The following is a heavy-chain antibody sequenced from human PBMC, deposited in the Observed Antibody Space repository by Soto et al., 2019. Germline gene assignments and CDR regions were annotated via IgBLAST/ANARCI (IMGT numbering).Heavy chain of an antibody. V-gene: IGHV1-69*13. CDR2: IIPIFGTA. CDR3: ARVPSIAVPGGFDP. CDR1: GCTFSSYA. Sequence: SVKVSCKASGCTFSSYAISWVRQAPGQGLEWMGGIIPIFGTANYAQKFQGRVTITADESTSTAYMELSSLRSEDTAVYYCARVPSIAVPGGFDPWGQGTLVTVSS. D-gene: IGHD6-6*01. J-gene: IGHJ5*02.